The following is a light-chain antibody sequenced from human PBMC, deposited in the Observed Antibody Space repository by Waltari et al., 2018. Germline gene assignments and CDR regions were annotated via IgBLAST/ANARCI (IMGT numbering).Light chain of an antibody. V-gene: IGKV3-15*01. CDR3: QQYNTWPPST. CDR2: GAS. Sequence: EIVMTQSPAALSVSPGERATLSCRASQSISNNLAWYQHKPGQPPRLLISGASTRATGVPARFSGSGSGTEFTLTISSLKSEDSAIYFCQQYNTWPPSTFGQGTKLEIK. CDR1: QSISNN. J-gene: IGKJ2*02.